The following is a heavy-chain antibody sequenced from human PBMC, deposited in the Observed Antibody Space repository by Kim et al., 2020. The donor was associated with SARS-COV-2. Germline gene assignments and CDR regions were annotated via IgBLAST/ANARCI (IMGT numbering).Heavy chain of an antibody. Sequence: ANYAQKFQGRVTITADESTSTAYMELSSLRSEDTAVYYCARAGSGSWYDYWGQGTLVTVSS. J-gene: IGHJ4*02. V-gene: IGHV1-69*01. D-gene: IGHD6-13*01. CDR2: A. CDR3: ARAGSGSWYDY.